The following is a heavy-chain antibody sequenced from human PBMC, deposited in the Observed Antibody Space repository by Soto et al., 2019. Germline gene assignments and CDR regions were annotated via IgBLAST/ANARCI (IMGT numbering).Heavy chain of an antibody. CDR3: AKMHIVVVVAATRHFDY. V-gene: IGHV3-23*01. J-gene: IGHJ4*02. CDR2: ISGSGGST. D-gene: IGHD2-15*01. CDR1: GFTFSSYA. Sequence: GGSLRLSCAASGFTFSSYAMSWVRQAPGKGLEWVSAISGSGGSTYYADSVKGRFTISRDNSKNTLYLQMNSLRAEDTAVYYCAKMHIVVVVAATRHFDYWGQGTLVTVSS.